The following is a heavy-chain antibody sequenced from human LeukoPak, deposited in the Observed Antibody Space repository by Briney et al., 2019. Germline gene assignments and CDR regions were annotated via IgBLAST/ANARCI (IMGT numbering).Heavy chain of an antibody. CDR3: AKVRSGYGWNYYYMDV. Sequence: GGSLRLSCAASGFTFSSYAMSWVRQAPGKGLEWVSAISGSGGSTYYADSVKGRFTISRDNSKNTLYLQMNSLRAEDTAVYYCAKVRSGYGWNYYYMDVWGKGTTITVSS. V-gene: IGHV3-23*01. J-gene: IGHJ6*03. CDR2: ISGSGGST. CDR1: GFTFSSYA. D-gene: IGHD5-12*01.